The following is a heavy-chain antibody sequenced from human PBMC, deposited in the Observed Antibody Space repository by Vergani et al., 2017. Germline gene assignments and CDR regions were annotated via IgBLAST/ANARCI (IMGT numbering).Heavy chain of an antibody. J-gene: IGHJ3*02. D-gene: IGHD1-1*01. CDR2: LYSGGST. Sequence: EVQLLESGGGLVQPGGSLRLTCAASEFTFSNYAMNWVRQAPGRGLEWVSVLYSGGSTYYADSVKSRFTISRDNSKNTLYLKMNSLRAEDTAVYYCARDRDWNGYAFDIWGQGTMVTVSS. CDR3: ARDRDWNGYAFDI. CDR1: EFTFSNYA. V-gene: IGHV3-23*03.